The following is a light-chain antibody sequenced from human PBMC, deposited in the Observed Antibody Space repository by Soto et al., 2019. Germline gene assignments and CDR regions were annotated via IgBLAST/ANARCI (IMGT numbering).Light chain of an antibody. CDR2: SNN. J-gene: IGLJ2*01. CDR1: SSNIGTHT. V-gene: IGLV1-44*01. CDR3: AKWDDSLIGV. Sequence: QAVVTQPPSASGTPGQRVTISCSGSSSNIGTHTVNWYQQLPGTAPKLVIYSNNQRPSGGPDQFSGSKSGTSASLAISWLRSEDEAGYYCAKWDDSLIGVFGGGTQLTVL.